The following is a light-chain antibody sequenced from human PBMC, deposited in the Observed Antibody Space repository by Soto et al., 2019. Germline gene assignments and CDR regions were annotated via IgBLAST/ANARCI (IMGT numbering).Light chain of an antibody. CDR2: EVT. Sequence: QSALTQPASVSGSPGQSITISCTGTSSDIGGHHFVSWYQQQSGKAPKLVIYEVTDRPSGVSDRFSGSKSGNTASLTISGLQPEDEADYYFSSYTSSSLYVFGTGTKVTVL. J-gene: IGLJ1*01. CDR1: SSDIGGHHF. V-gene: IGLV2-14*01. CDR3: SSYTSSSLYV.